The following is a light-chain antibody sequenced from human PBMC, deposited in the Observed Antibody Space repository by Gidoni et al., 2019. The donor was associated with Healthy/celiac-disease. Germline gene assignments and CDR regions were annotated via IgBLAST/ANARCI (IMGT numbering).Light chain of an antibody. CDR3: QQSYSTPPT. V-gene: IGKV1-39*01. CDR2: AAS. Sequence: DIKMTQSPSSLSASVGDRVTITCRASQSISSYLNWYQQKPGKAPKLLIYAASSLQSGVPSRFSGSGSGTDFTLTISILQPEDFATYYCQQSYSTPPTFGEGTKLEIK. CDR1: QSISSY. J-gene: IGKJ2*01.